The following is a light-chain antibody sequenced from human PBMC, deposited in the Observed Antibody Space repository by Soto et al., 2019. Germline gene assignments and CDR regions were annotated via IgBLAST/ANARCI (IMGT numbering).Light chain of an antibody. J-gene: IGKJ4*01. V-gene: IGKV1-9*01. CDR1: QGMSTY. CDR3: QQLNGYQLA. Sequence: DIQLTQSPSFLSASVGDTVTITCRASQGMSTYLAWYQQKPGKVPKLLIRSASTLQSGVPPRFSGGGSGTEFTLTISTPLPDDSGIYYCQQLNGYQLAFGGGTNVPIK. CDR2: SAS.